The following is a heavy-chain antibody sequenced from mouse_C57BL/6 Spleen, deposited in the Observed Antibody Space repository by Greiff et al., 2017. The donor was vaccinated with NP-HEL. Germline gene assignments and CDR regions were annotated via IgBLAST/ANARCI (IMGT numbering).Heavy chain of an antibody. Sequence: EVHLVESGGDLVKPGGSLKLSCAASGFTFSSYGMSWVRQTPDKRLEWVATISSGGSYTYYPDSVKGRFTISRDNAKNTLYLQMSSLKSEDTAMYYCARHDDYAMDYWGQGTSVTVSS. V-gene: IGHV5-6*01. CDR3: ARHDDYAMDY. CDR2: ISSGGSYT. CDR1: GFTFSSYG. J-gene: IGHJ4*01.